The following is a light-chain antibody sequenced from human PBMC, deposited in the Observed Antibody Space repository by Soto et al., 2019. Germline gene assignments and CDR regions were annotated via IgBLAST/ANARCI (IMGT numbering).Light chain of an antibody. CDR3: QQYRWWPPRT. Sequence: EVVMTQSPDTLSVSPGESATLFCRTSQDVTTNLAWYQQRPGQAPRLLISGATTRATGVSARFSGRGSGTEFTLTISSLQSEDLAVYFCQQYRWWPPRTFGQGTRVEIK. CDR2: GAT. V-gene: IGKV3-15*01. CDR1: QDVTTN. J-gene: IGKJ1*01.